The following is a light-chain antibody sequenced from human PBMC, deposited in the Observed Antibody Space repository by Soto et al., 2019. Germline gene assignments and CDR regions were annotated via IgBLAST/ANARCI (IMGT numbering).Light chain of an antibody. Sequence: QSALTQPASVSGSPGQSITISCTGTSSDVGSYNLVSWYQQHPVKAPKLMIYEGSKRPSGVSNRFSGSKSGNTASLTISGLQAEDEADYYCCSYAGSSILFGGGTKLTVL. CDR3: CSYAGSSIL. CDR1: SSDVGSYNL. J-gene: IGLJ2*01. V-gene: IGLV2-23*01. CDR2: EGS.